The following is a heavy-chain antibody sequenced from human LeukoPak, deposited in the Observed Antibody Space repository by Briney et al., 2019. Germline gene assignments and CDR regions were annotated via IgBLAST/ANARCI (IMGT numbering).Heavy chain of an antibody. CDR1: GFTFSNYG. CDR2: IRYDGSNK. CDR3: AKKGSGTWYHFDY. D-gene: IGHD6-13*01. V-gene: IGHV3-30*02. J-gene: IGHJ4*02. Sequence: GGSLRLSCAASGFTFSNYGMHWVRQAPGKGLEWVAFIRYDGSNKNYADSVKGRFTISRDNSKNTLYLQMNSLRAEDTAVYYCAKKGSGTWYHFDYWGQGTLVTVSS.